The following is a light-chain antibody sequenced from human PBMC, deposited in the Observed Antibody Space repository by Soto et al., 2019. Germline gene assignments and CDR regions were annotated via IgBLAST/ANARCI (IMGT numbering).Light chain of an antibody. CDR3: GSYTSSNTLV. CDR1: TSDVGGYNY. Sequence: QSALTQPASVSGSPGQSITISCTGTTSDVGGYNYVSWYQQHPGKAPKFMIYEVSNRPSGVPNRFSGSKSGNTASLTISGLQAEDEADYYCGSYTSSNTLVFGTGTKVTVL. J-gene: IGLJ1*01. CDR2: EVS. V-gene: IGLV2-14*01.